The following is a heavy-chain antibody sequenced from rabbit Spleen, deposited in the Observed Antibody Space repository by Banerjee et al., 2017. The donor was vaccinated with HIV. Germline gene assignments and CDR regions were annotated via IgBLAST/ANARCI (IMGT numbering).Heavy chain of an antibody. D-gene: IGHD8-1*01. V-gene: IGHV1S40*01. CDR1: GVSFSGNSY. Sequence: LVESGGDLVQPGASLTLTCIASGVSFSGNSYMCWVRQAPGKGLEWIACIAVYNANSYYASWAKGRFTISKTSSTTVTLQMTSLTVAATAPYFCARDGTGGSYFALWGPGTLVTVS. CDR3: ARDGTGGSYFAL. J-gene: IGHJ6*01. CDR2: IAVYNANS.